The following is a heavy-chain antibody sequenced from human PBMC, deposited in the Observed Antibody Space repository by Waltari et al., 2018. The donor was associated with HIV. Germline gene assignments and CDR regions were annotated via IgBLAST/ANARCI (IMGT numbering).Heavy chain of an antibody. Sequence: EVQLLESGGDLIQPGGSLRLSCAASGFPFDTYARNWVRQAPGKRLEWVAAIRGSGDIAYSADSVKGRFSISRDNSKNTLFLQMTSLRAEDTALYYCAKDLGDYVWGMFTGAHFDSWGQGTLVTVSS. CDR3: AKDLGDYVWGMFTGAHFDS. CDR1: GFPFDTYA. D-gene: IGHD3-16*01. J-gene: IGHJ4*02. CDR2: IRGSGDIA. V-gene: IGHV3-23*01.